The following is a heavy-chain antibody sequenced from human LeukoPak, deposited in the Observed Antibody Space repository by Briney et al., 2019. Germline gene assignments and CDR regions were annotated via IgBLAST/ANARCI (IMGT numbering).Heavy chain of an antibody. CDR2: IYRGGNT. CDR3: ARLWFGELAFDY. CDR1: GFTVSSNY. Sequence: GGSLRLSCAASGFTVSSNYMNWVRQAPGKGLEWVSVIYRGGNTYYADSVKGRFTISRDNSKNKLYLQMNSLRAEDTAVYYCARLWFGELAFDYWGQGTLVTVSP. V-gene: IGHV3-66*01. J-gene: IGHJ4*02. D-gene: IGHD3-10*01.